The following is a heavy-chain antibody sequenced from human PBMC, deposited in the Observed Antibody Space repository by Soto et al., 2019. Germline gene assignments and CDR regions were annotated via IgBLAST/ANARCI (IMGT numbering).Heavy chain of an antibody. CDR1: SGPMSISLNH. V-gene: IGHV4-39*01. Sequence: PSETLSLTSIVSSGPMSISLNHWGWIRQPPGKGLEWIGNINYSGSTYYNPSLQSRLTISVDTSNNQFSLTLSSVTAADTAVYYCARHNGPLYVGYYYDMDVWGQGTTVT. J-gene: IGHJ6*02. D-gene: IGHD3-16*01. CDR3: ARHNGPLYVGYYYDMDV. CDR2: INYSGST.